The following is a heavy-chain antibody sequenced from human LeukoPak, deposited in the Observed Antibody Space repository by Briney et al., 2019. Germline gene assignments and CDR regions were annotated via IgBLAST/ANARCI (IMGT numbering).Heavy chain of an antibody. CDR1: GGSISSYY. CDR2: ISYSGST. CDR3: ARREDVLWYFDL. Sequence: SETLSLTCTVSGGSISSYYWSWIRQPPGKGLEWIGGISYSGSTNYNPSLRRRVTISVDTSKNQFSLKLSSVTAADTAVYYCARREDVLWYFDLWGRGTLVTVSS. D-gene: IGHD2-8*01. V-gene: IGHV4-59*08. J-gene: IGHJ2*01.